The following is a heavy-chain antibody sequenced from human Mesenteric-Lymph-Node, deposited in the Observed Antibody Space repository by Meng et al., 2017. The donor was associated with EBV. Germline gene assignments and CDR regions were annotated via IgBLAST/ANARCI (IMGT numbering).Heavy chain of an antibody. J-gene: IGHJ5*02. CDR3: GYDFWAGHLRDSFDP. D-gene: IGHD3-3*01. Sequence: QLQESAPGLVKPSETLSFTCTVSGGSINSGYYYWGWIRQPPGKGLEWIASIYYSGSSYYNPSLKSRVTISIDTSKNQFSLKLTSVTAADTAVYYCGYDFWAGHLRDSFDPWGQGTLVTVSS. CDR1: GGSINSGYYY. V-gene: IGHV4-39*01. CDR2: IYYSGSS.